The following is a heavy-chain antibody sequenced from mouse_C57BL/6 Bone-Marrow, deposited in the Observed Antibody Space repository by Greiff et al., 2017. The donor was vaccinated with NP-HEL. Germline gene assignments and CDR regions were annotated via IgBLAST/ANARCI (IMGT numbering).Heavy chain of an antibody. Sequence: EVQLVESGGGLVKPGGSLKLSCAASGFTFSSYAMSWVRQTPEKRLEWVATISDGGSYTYYPDNVKGRFTISRDNAKNNLYLHMSHLKSEDTAMYYCARDSITTVVEDWYFDVWGTGTTVTVSS. CDR3: ARDSITTVVEDWYFDV. CDR2: ISDGGSYT. CDR1: GFTFSSYA. J-gene: IGHJ1*03. D-gene: IGHD1-1*01. V-gene: IGHV5-4*01.